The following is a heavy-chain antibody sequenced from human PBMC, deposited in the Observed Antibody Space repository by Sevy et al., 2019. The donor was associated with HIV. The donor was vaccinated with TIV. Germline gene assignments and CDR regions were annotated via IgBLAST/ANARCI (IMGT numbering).Heavy chain of an antibody. CDR3: VRDKGYGYGMDV. D-gene: IGHD5-18*01. V-gene: IGHV1-46*03. CDR1: GYTFMNYY. J-gene: IGHJ6*02. Sequence: ASVKVYCKASGYTFMNYYMHWVRQAPGQGLEWMGVINPSGGSTTSAQKFQGRVTMTSDTSTSTGYMELRSLRSEDTAVYYCVRDKGYGYGMDVWGQGTTVTVSS. CDR2: INPSGGST.